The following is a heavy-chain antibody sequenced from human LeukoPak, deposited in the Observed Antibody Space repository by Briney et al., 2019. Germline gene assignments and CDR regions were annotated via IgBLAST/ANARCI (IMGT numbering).Heavy chain of an antibody. D-gene: IGHD4-11*01. J-gene: IGHJ1*01. CDR2: IYYSGSA. V-gene: IGHV4-39*01. CDR3: ASAPSYIEYFQY. CDR1: GGSISSSNW. Sequence: SETLSLTCAVSGGSISSSNWWSWVRQPPGKGLEWIGSIYYSGSAYYNPSLKSRVTISVDTSKNQFSLKLSSVTAADTAVYYCASAPSYIEYFQYWGQGTLVTVSS.